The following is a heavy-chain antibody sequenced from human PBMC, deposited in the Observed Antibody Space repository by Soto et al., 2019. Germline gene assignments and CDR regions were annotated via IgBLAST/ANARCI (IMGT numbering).Heavy chain of an antibody. V-gene: IGHV3-23*01. Sequence: GGSLRLSCAASGFTFSSYAMSWVRQAPGKGLEWVSAISGSGGSTYYADSVKGRFTISRDNSKNTLYLQMNSLRAEDTAVYYCAKVTYDFWSGRINWFDPWGQGTLVTVSS. J-gene: IGHJ5*02. CDR3: AKVTYDFWSGRINWFDP. CDR1: GFTFSSYA. D-gene: IGHD3-3*01. CDR2: ISGSGGST.